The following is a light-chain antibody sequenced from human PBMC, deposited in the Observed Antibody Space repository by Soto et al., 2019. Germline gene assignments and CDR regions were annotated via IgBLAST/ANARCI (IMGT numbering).Light chain of an antibody. CDR2: GAS. CDR1: QSVNSN. CDR3: QQYNEWPPLT. V-gene: IGKV3-15*01. J-gene: IGKJ3*01. Sequence: EIVMTQSPATLSVSPGDGATLSCRASQSVNSNLAWYQQKPGQPPRLLIYGASTRATGIPARFGGSGSGTEFTLTISSLQPEDFAVYYCQQYNEWPPLTFGPGTKVDIE.